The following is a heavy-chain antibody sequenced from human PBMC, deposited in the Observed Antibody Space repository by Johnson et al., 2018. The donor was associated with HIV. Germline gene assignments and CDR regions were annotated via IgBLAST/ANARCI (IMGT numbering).Heavy chain of an antibody. CDR2: IRYDGSNK. D-gene: IGHD3-3*01. J-gene: IGHJ3*02. V-gene: IGHV3-30*02. CDR1: GFTFSSYG. Sequence: QVQLVESGGGVVQPGGSLRLSCAASGFTFSSYGMHWVRQAPGKGLEWVAFIRYDGSNKYYADSVKGRFTISRDNSYNTLYLQMNSLRAEDTAVYYCAKDLGDFWSGYYFDIWGQGTMVTVSS. CDR3: AKDLGDFWSGYYFDI.